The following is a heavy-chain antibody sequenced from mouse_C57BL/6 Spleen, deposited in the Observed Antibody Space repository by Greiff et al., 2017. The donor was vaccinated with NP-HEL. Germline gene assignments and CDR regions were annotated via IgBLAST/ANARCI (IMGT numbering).Heavy chain of an antibody. D-gene: IGHD1-1*01. CDR3: AREGNYGLAMDY. Sequence: EVHLVESEGGLVQPGSSMKLSCTASGFTFSDYYMAWVRQVPEKGLEWVANINYDGSSTYYLDSLKSRFIISRDNAKNILYLQMSSLKSEDTATYYCAREGNYGLAMDYWGQGTSVTVSS. V-gene: IGHV5-16*01. CDR1: GFTFSDYY. J-gene: IGHJ4*01. CDR2: INYDGSST.